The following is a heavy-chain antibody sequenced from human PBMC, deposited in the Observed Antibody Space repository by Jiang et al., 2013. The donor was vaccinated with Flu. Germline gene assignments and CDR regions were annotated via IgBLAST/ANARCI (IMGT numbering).Heavy chain of an antibody. CDR2: IYPGDSDT. V-gene: IGHV5-51*01. Sequence: VQLVESGAEVKKPGESLKISCKGSGYSFTSYWIGWVRQMPGKGLEWMGIIYPGDSDTRYSPSFQGQVTISADKSISTAYLQWSSLKASDTAMYYCARLGLDVVVVPAPSFYYYYYGMDVWGQGTTVTVSS. CDR1: GYSFTSYW. J-gene: IGHJ6*02. CDR3: ARLGLDVVVVPAPSFYYYYYGMDV. D-gene: IGHD2-2*03.